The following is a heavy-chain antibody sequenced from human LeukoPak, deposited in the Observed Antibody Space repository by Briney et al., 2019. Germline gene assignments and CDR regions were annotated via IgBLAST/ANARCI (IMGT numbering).Heavy chain of an antibody. Sequence: SETLSLTCTVSGGSISSYYWSWIRQPPGNGLEWIGYIYYSGSTNYNPSLKSRVTISVDTSKNQFSLKLSSVTAADTAVYYCARRKEFSSSSFPNHAFDIWGQGTMVTVSS. V-gene: IGHV4-59*08. CDR1: GGSISSYY. CDR2: IYYSGST. CDR3: ARRKEFSSSSFPNHAFDI. J-gene: IGHJ3*02. D-gene: IGHD6-13*01.